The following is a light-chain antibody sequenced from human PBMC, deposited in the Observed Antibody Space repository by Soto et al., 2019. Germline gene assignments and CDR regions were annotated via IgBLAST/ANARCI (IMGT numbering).Light chain of an antibody. CDR3: QQHESSPPT. Sequence: EVVLTQSPGTLSLSPGERATLSCRASQSLNRNYLAWYQRKPGQPPRLLMYGAFNRATDIPARFSGSVSGTDFTLTITRLEPEDFAVYYCQQHESSPPTFGQGTKVEF. CDR1: QSLNRNY. CDR2: GAF. J-gene: IGKJ1*01. V-gene: IGKV3-20*01.